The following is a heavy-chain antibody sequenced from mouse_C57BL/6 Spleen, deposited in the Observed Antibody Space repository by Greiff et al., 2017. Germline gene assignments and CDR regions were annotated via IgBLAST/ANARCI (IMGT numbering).Heavy chain of an antibody. Sequence: LVESGAELVKPGASVKISCKASGYAFSSYWMNWVKQRPGKGLEWIGQIYPGDGDTNYNGKFKGKATLTADKSSSTSYMQLSSLTSEDSAVYFCARGGDYYGSRGAMDYWGQGTSVTVSS. V-gene: IGHV1-80*01. CDR1: GYAFSSYW. D-gene: IGHD1-1*01. J-gene: IGHJ4*01. CDR2: IYPGDGDT. CDR3: ARGGDYYGSRGAMDY.